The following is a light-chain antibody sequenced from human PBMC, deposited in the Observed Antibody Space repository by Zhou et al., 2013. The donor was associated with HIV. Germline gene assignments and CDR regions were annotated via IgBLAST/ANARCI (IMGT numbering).Light chain of an antibody. CDR3: QQCNGYSPGP. J-gene: IGKJ2*01. Sequence: DIQETQSPSTLSASVGDRVTITCRASQNFNRWWAWYQQKPGTAPKLLIYKTSNLQSGVPSRFSGSGSGTEITLTISSLQPDDFGTYYCQQCNGYSPGPFGLGDQGGAQT. CDR2: KTS. CDR1: QNFNRW. V-gene: IGKV1-5*03.